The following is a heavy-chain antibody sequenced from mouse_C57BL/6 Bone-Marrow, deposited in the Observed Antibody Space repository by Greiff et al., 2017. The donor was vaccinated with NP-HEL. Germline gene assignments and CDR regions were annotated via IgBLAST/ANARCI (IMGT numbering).Heavy chain of an antibody. J-gene: IGHJ3*01. CDR2: INPNNGGT. D-gene: IGHD2-5*01. CDR3: APICYSNSGCSWFAY. CDR1: GYTFTDYY. V-gene: IGHV1-26*01. Sequence: VQLQQSGPELVKPGASVKISCKASGYTFTDYYMNWVKQSHGKSLEWIGDINPNNGGTSYNQKFKGKATLTVDKSSSTAYMELRSLTSEDSAVYYCAPICYSNSGCSWFAYWGQGTLVTVSA.